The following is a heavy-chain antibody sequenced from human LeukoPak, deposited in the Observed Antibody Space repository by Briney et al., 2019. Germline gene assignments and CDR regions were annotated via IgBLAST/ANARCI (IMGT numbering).Heavy chain of an antibody. D-gene: IGHD3-22*01. CDR3: ARDGVFHDSDGYSFDY. CDR2: IYHSGTT. CDR1: NYSITSGYF. V-gene: IGHV4-38-2*02. Sequence: SETLSLTCAVSNYSITSGYFWGWIRQPPGKGLEWIASIYHSGTTYYNPSLRNRVTLFVDTSKNQFSLKLTSLTAADTAVYYCARDGVFHDSDGYSFDYWGQGSLVTVSS. J-gene: IGHJ4*02.